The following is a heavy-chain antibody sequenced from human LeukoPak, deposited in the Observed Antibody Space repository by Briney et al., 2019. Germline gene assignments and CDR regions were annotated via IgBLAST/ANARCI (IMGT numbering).Heavy chain of an antibody. Sequence: SVKVSCKASGGTFSSYAISWVRQAPGQGLEWMGGIIPIFGTANYAQKFQGRVTITADESTSTAYMELSSLRSEDTAVYYCALYCSSTSCYSWFDPWGQGTLVTVSS. D-gene: IGHD2-2*02. CDR2: IIPIFGTA. V-gene: IGHV1-69*13. J-gene: IGHJ5*02. CDR1: GGTFSSYA. CDR3: ALYCSSTSCYSWFDP.